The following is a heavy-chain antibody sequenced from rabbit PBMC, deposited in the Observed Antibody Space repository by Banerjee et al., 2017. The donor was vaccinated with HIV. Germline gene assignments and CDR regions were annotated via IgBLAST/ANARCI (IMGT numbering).Heavy chain of an antibody. CDR1: GFSFSNNYY. CDR2: IYTSSGNT. CDR3: ARDPGIVYNF. Sequence: QSLEESGGDLVKPGASLTLTCTASGFSFSNNYYIWWVRQAPGKGLEWIACIYTSSGNTWYASWAKGRFTISKTSSTTVTLQMTSLTAADTATYFCARDPGIVYNFWGPGTLVTVS. V-gene: IGHV1S40*01. D-gene: IGHD3-1*01. J-gene: IGHJ6*01.